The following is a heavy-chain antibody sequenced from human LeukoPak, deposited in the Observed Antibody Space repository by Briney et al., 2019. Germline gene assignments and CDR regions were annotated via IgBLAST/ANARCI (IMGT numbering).Heavy chain of an antibody. CDR1: GFSVSSNY. V-gene: IGHV3-66*01. J-gene: IGHJ4*02. CDR3: ARTVPGYCSGGSCLGY. CDR2: IFSDRNT. D-gene: IGHD2-15*01. Sequence: GGSLRLSCAASGFSVSSNYMSWVRQAPGKGLDWVSVIFSDRNTYYADSVKGRFTIYTDNSKNTLDLQMNSLRDEDTAVYYCARTVPGYCSGGSCLGYWGQGTLVTVSS.